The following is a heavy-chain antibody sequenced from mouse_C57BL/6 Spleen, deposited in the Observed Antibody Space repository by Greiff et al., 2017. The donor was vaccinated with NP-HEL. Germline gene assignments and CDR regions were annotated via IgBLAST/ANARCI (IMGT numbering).Heavy chain of an antibody. CDR1: GFTFSDYY. V-gene: IGHV5-12*01. D-gene: IGHD2-2*01. Sequence: EVQVVESGGGLVQPGGSLKLSCAASGFTFSDYYMYWVRQTPEKRLEWVAYISNGGGSTYYPDTVKGRFTISRDNAKNTLYLQMSRLKSEDTAMYYCTFSTMVKGYAMDYWGQGTSVTVSS. CDR3: TFSTMVKGYAMDY. CDR2: ISNGGGST. J-gene: IGHJ4*01.